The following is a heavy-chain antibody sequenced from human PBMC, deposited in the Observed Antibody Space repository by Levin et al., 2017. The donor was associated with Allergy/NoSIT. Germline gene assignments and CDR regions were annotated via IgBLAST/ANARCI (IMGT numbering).Heavy chain of an antibody. J-gene: IGHJ2*01. Sequence: LSLTCAASGFTFSSYDMHWVRQATGKGLEWVSAIGTAGDTYYPGSVKGRFTISRENAKNSLYLQMNSLRAGDTAVYYCARALLPYSSSWYYARDWYFDLWGRGTLVTVSS. CDR1: GFTFSSYD. D-gene: IGHD6-13*01. V-gene: IGHV3-13*01. CDR2: IGTAGDT. CDR3: ARALLPYSSSWYYARDWYFDL.